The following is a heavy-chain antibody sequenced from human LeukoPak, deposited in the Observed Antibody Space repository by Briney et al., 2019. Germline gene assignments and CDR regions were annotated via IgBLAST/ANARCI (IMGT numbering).Heavy chain of an antibody. CDR3: ARAHPYDFWSGYYLY. D-gene: IGHD3-3*01. J-gene: IGHJ4*02. CDR1: GYTFTSYG. V-gene: IGHV1-18*01. Sequence: ASVRVSCKTSGYTFTSYGISWVRQAPGQGLEWMGWISAYNGNTNYVQKFRGRVAMTTDTSTSTVYMDLRSLRSDDTAVYYCARAHPYDFWSGYYLYWGQGTLVTVSS. CDR2: ISAYNGNT.